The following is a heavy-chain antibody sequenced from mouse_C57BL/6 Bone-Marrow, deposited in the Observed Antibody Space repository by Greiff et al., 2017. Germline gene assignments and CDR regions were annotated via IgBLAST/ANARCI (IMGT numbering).Heavy chain of an antibody. CDR2: IDPETGGT. CDR1: GYTFTDYE. Sequence: QVQLLQSGAELVRPGASVTLSCKASGYTFTDYEMHWVKQTPVHGLEWIGAIDPETGGTAYRQKFKGKAILTADKSSSTAYMELRSLASEDTAVYYCTGDGYPFAYWGQGTLVTVSA. D-gene: IGHD2-3*01. V-gene: IGHV1-15*01. J-gene: IGHJ3*01. CDR3: TGDGYPFAY.